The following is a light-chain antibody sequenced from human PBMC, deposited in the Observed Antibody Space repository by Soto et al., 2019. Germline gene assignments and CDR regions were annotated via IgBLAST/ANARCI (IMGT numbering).Light chain of an antibody. CDR2: GAS. CDR1: QSVSSY. J-gene: IGKJ1*01. V-gene: IGKV3-20*01. Sequence: EIVLPQSPATLSLSPGASSTLSRRARQSVSSYLAWYQQKPGQAHRLLIYGASSRATGIPDRFSGSGSGTDFTLTISRLEPEDFAVYYCQQYGSSPRTFGQGNKVDIK. CDR3: QQYGSSPRT.